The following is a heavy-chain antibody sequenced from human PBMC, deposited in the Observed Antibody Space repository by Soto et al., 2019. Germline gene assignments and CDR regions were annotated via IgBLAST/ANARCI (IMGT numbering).Heavy chain of an antibody. D-gene: IGHD3-10*01. Sequence: QVQLQESGPGLVKPSQTLSLTCTVSAGSITSDEYYWNWIRYRPGKGLEWIGFIHHTGSTFYNPSHGSRASISIDTSESQFSLNLASVTVADTAVYYCARRPTGSGSSFFDYWGPGTLVTVSS. CDR3: ARRPTGSGSSFFDY. CDR2: IHHTGST. V-gene: IGHV4-31*03. J-gene: IGHJ4*02. CDR1: AGSITSDEYY.